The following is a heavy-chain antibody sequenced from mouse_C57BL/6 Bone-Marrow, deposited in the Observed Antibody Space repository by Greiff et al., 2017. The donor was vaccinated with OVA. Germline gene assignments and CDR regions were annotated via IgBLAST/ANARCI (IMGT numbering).Heavy chain of an antibody. D-gene: IGHD1-1*01. CDR3: ASRITTVVEDYAMDY. V-gene: IGHV5-17*01. CDR1: GFTFSDYG. J-gene: IGHJ4*01. CDR2: ISSGSSNI. Sequence: EVKVVESGGGLVKPGGSLKLSCAASGFTFSDYGMHWVRQAPEKGLEWVAYISSGSSNIYYADTVKGRFTISSENAKNTLFRQMTSLRAEDTAMYYGASRITTVVEDYAMDYWGQGTSVTVSS.